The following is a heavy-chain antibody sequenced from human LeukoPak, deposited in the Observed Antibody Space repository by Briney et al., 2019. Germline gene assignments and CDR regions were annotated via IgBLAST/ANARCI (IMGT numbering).Heavy chain of an antibody. CDR1: GGSISSGDYY. V-gene: IGHV4-30-4*08. D-gene: IGHD3-22*01. CDR2: IYYSGST. J-gene: IGHJ4*02. Sequence: PSETLSLTCTVSGGSISSGDYYWSWIRQPPGKGLEWIGYIYYSGSTYYNPSLKSRVTISVDTSKNQFSLKLSSVTAADTAVYYCARLPYYYDSSDYWGQGTLVTVSS. CDR3: ARLPYYYDSSDY.